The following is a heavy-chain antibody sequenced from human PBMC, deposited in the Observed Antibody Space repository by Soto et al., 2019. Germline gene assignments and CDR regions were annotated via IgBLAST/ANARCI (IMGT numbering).Heavy chain of an antibody. J-gene: IGHJ4*02. CDR3: ARYNAASGTYYFDY. Sequence: SETLSLTCAVSGASVISTKWWSWVRQPPGKGPEWIGEINHRGSANYNPSLKSRVTMSLDISKSQFSLRLTSVTAADTAVYFCARYNAASGTYYFDYWGRGALVTVSS. CDR2: INHRGSA. D-gene: IGHD6-13*01. CDR1: GASVISTKW. V-gene: IGHV4-4*02.